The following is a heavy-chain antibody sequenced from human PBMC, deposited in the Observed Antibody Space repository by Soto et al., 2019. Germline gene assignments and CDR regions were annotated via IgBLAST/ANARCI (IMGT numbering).Heavy chain of an antibody. CDR1: GNTFTSYD. CDR3: ARGRASGSYYLLDY. V-gene: IGHV1-8*01. Sequence: ASVKVSGKASGNTFTSYDINWVRQATGHGLEWMGWINPNSGNIGYAQKFQGRVTMTRDTAIRTAYMEVSRLRSDDTAVYYCARGRASGSYYLLDYWGQGTLVTVSS. D-gene: IGHD3-10*01. J-gene: IGHJ4*02. CDR2: INPNSGNI.